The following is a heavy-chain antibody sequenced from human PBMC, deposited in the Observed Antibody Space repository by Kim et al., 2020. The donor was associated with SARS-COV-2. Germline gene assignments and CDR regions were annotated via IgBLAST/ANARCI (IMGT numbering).Heavy chain of an antibody. V-gene: IGHV3-66*01. D-gene: IGHD2-8*01. CDR3: ATHLNGLGHY. CDR1: GLTVSSNY. J-gene: IGHJ4*02. Sequence: GGSLRLSCAASGLTVSSNYMSWVRQAPGRGLEWISVVYNGGSTYYVDPVRGRFTISRDNSKNMVYLQMNSLRAEDTAVYYCATHLNGLGHYWGQGTLVT. CDR2: VYNGGST.